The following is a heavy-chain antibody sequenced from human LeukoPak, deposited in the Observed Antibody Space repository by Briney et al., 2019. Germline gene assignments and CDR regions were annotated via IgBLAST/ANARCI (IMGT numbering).Heavy chain of an antibody. V-gene: IGHV1-8*01. D-gene: IGHD6-6*01. CDR3: ARGFPGYSSSEDWFDP. J-gene: IGHJ5*02. Sequence: ASVKVSCKASGYTFTSYDINWVRQATGQGLEWMGWMNPNSGNTGYAQKFQGRVTMTRNTSISTAYTELSSLRSEDTAVYYCARGFPGYSSSEDWFDPWGQGTLVTVSS. CDR2: MNPNSGNT. CDR1: GYTFTSYD.